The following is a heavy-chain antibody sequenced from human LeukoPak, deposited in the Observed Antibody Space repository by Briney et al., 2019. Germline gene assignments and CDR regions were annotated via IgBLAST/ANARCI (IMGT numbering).Heavy chain of an antibody. J-gene: IGHJ6*03. CDR3: ASGYSSSWYLEYYYYYMDV. CDR1: GYTLTELS. D-gene: IGHD6-13*01. V-gene: IGHV1-24*01. Sequence: ASVKVSCKVSGYTLTELSMHWVRQAPGKGLEWMGGFDPEDGETIYAQKFQGRVTMTEDTSTDTAYMELSSLRSEDTAVYYCASGYSSSWYLEYYYYYMDVWGKGTTVTVSS. CDR2: FDPEDGET.